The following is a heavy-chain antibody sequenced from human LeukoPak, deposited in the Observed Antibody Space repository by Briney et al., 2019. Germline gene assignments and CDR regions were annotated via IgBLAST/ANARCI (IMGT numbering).Heavy chain of an antibody. CDR3: ARDLEYSSSSAWFDP. J-gene: IGHJ5*02. Sequence: SGTLSLTCAVSGGSISSSNWWSWVRQPPGKGLEWIGEIYHSGSTNYNPSLKSRVTISVDKSKNQFSLKLSSVTAADTAVYYCARDLEYSSSSAWFDPWGQGTLVTVSS. CDR2: IYHSGST. CDR1: GGSISSSNW. V-gene: IGHV4-4*02. D-gene: IGHD6-6*01.